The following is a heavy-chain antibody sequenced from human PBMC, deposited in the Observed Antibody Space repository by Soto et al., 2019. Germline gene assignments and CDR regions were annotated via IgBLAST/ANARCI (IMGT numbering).Heavy chain of an antibody. V-gene: IGHV3-48*01. J-gene: IGHJ4*02. D-gene: IGHD2-15*01. Sequence: CGSLRLPCAASGFTFSSYNMNWVRQAPGKGLEWVSYISSSSGTIFYADSVKGRFIISRDNANNSLYLQMNSLRAEDTAVYYCARDPGGCTGGSCYSWYFDYWGEGTLVTVSS. CDR3: ARDPGGCTGGSCYSWYFDY. CDR2: ISSSSGTI. CDR1: GFTFSSYN.